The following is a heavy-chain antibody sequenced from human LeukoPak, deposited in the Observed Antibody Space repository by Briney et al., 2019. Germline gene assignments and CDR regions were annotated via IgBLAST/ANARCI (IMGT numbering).Heavy chain of an antibody. V-gene: IGHV3-7*01. D-gene: IGHD3-22*01. CDR3: LREETIVVIREPPP. CDR2: INQDGSDK. J-gene: IGHJ4*02. Sequence: GGSLRLSCAASGFTFSNYWMSWVRQAPGKGLEWVANINQDGSDKYYADSVKGRFTISRDNAKNSLYLQMNSLRAEDTAIYYCLREETIVVIREPPPRGQGTLVTVSS. CDR1: GFTFSNYW.